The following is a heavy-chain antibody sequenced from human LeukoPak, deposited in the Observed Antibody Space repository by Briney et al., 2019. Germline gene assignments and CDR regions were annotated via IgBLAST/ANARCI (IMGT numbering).Heavy chain of an antibody. J-gene: IGHJ4*02. D-gene: IGHD5-12*01. Sequence: PGGSLRLSCAASEFTFRSYAMDWVRQAPGRGLEWVAAISYDGNSEYYADSVKGRFTISRDNSKNTVYLEMNSLRAEDTAVYYCARAYSRESGYDFVFENWGQGTLVSVSS. CDR1: EFTFRSYA. CDR3: ARAYSRESGYDFVFEN. V-gene: IGHV3-30-3*01. CDR2: ISYDGNSE.